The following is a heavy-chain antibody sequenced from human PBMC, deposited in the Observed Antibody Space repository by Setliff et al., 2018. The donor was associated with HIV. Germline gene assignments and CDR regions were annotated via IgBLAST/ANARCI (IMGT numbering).Heavy chain of an antibody. V-gene: IGHV4-59*08. J-gene: IGHJ3*02. Sequence: SETLSLTCTVSGASISGYYWSWIRQTPGKGLEWIGSIHGDGTTNHNPSLKSRVTISLDTPRNHFSLNLHSVTAADTAVYYCGRHGNIVVEVPAQARAFDIWGQGTMVTVSS. CDR1: GASISGYY. CDR3: GRHGNIVVEVPAQARAFDI. D-gene: IGHD2-2*01. CDR2: IHGDGTT.